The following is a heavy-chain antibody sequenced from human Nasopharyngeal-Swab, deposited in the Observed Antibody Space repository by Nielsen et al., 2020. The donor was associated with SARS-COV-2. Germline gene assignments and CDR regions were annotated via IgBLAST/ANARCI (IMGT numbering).Heavy chain of an antibody. J-gene: IGHJ4*02. Sequence: SETLSLTCTVSGGSISSGSYYWSWIRQPAGKGLEWLGRIYTSGSTNYNPSLKSRVTISVDTSQNQFSLKLGSVTAADTAVYYCAREFCSSGYCSGGSGCYFDYWGQGTLVTVSS. D-gene: IGHD2-15*01. V-gene: IGHV4-61*02. CDR1: GGSISSGSYY. CDR3: AREFCSSGYCSGGSGCYFDY. CDR2: IYTSGST.